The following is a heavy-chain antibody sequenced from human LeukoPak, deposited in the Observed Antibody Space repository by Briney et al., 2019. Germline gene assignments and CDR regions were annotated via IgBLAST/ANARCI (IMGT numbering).Heavy chain of an antibody. V-gene: IGHV4-31*11. CDR1: GGSISSGGYY. D-gene: IGHD3-22*01. J-gene: IGHJ4*02. CDR2: IYYSGST. CDR3: ARVEAGYDSSGCFDY. Sequence: PSETLSLTCAVSGGSISSGGYYWSWIRQHPGKGLEWIGYIYYSGSTYYNPSLKSRVTISVDTSKNQFSLKLSSVTAADTAVYYCARVEAGYDSSGCFDYWGQGTLVTVSS.